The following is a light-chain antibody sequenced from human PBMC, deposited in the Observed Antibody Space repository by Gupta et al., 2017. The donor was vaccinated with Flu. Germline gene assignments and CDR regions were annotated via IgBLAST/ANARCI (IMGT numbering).Light chain of an antibody. V-gene: IGKV1-39*01. Sequence: DIQMTQSPSSLSASVGDRVTITCRASQSISSYLNWYQQKPGKAPKLLIYAASSLQSGVPSRFSGSGSGTDFTLTISSLQPEDFATYYCQQSYSTPYSFGHRTKLEI. J-gene: IGKJ2*03. CDR3: QQSYSTPYS. CDR1: QSISSY. CDR2: AAS.